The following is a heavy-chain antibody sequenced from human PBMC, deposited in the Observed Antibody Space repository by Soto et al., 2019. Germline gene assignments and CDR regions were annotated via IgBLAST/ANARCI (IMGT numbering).Heavy chain of an antibody. CDR3: ARGLRTGNHGMDV. CDR2: IIPMFGTL. CDR1: GGIFNNYA. V-gene: IGHV1-69*13. J-gene: IGHJ6*02. D-gene: IGHD2-15*01. Sequence: SVKVSCKASGGIFNNYAISWVRQAPGQGLEWMGGIIPMFGTLNYAQKFQGRVTIAADESTSTAYMELTSLRSEDTAVYYCARGLRTGNHGMDVWGQGTTVTVSS.